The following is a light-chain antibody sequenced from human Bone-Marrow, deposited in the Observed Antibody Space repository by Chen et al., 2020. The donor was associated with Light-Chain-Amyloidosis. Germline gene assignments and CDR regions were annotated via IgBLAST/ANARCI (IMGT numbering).Light chain of an antibody. J-gene: IGLJ2*01. Sequence: SYELTLPPSVSVSPGQTARITCSGDDLPMKYAYWYQQKPGQAPVLVIHRDTERPSGISERFSGSSSGTTATLTISGVQAEDEADYHCQSADSSGTYEVIFGGGTKLTVL. CDR1: DLPMKY. V-gene: IGLV3-25*03. CDR3: QSADSSGTYEVI. CDR2: RDT.